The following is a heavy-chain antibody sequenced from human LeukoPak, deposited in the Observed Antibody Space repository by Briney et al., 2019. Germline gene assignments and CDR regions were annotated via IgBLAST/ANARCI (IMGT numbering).Heavy chain of an antibody. CDR2: ISSSSSTI. CDR3: ARDRSPSLIQDAFDI. Sequence: PGGSLRLSCAASGFTFSSYAMSWVRQAPGKGLEWVSYISSSSSTIYYADSVKGRFTISRDNAKNSLYLQMNSLRAEDTAVYYCARDRSPSLIQDAFDIWGQGTVVTVSS. D-gene: IGHD2-21*01. J-gene: IGHJ3*02. V-gene: IGHV3-48*04. CDR1: GFTFSSYA.